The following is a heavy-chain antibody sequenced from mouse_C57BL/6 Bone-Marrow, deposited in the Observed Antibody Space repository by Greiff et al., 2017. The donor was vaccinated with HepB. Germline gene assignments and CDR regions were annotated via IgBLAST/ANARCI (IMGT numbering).Heavy chain of an antibody. CDR3: ARYAYGSLDY. Sequence: EVKLVESGGGLVQPGGSLSLSCAASGFTFTDYYMSWVRQPPVKALEWLGFIRNKANGYTTEYSASVKGRFTISRDNSQSILYLQMNALRAEDSATYYCARYAYGSLDYWGQGTTLTVSS. V-gene: IGHV7-3*01. J-gene: IGHJ2*01. CDR2: IRNKANGYTT. CDR1: GFTFTDYY. D-gene: IGHD1-1*01.